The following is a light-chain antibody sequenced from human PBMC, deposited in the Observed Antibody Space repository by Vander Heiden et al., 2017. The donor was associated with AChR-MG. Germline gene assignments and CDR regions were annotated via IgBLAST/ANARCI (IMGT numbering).Light chain of an antibody. V-gene: IGLV2-14*01. J-gene: IGLJ2*01. Sequence: SALPQPASVSGSPGQSITISCTGTSSDVGGYNYVSWYQQHPGKAPKLMIDEVSKRPSGVSNRFSGSKSGNTASLTISGLQAEDEADYYCSSYTSSSTLVFGGGTKLTVL. CDR1: SSDVGGYNY. CDR3: SSYTSSSTLV. CDR2: EVS.